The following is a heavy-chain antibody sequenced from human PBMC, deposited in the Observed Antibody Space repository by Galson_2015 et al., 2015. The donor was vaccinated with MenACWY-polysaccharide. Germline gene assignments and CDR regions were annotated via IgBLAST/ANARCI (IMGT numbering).Heavy chain of an antibody. J-gene: IGHJ2*01. CDR1: GFTFSSFW. Sequence: SLRLSCAASGFTFSSFWMSWVRQAPGKGLEWVAIIKQDGSEKYYVDSVKGRFSISRDNAKNSLYLQMNSLRSEDTAVYYCARDPLASSGYTRGSVFDLWGRGTLVTVSS. D-gene: IGHD3-22*01. CDR3: ARDPLASSGYTRGSVFDL. V-gene: IGHV3-7*01. CDR2: IKQDGSEK.